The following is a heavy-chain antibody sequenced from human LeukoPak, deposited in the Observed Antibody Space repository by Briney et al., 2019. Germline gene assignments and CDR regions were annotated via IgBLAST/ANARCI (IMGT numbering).Heavy chain of an antibody. CDR3: ARVSSSWSVYFDY. J-gene: IGHJ4*02. CDR1: GYTFTGCY. V-gene: IGHV1-2*02. CDR2: INPNSGGT. D-gene: IGHD6-13*01. Sequence: ASVKVSCKASGYTFTGCYMHWVRQAPGQGLEWMGWINPNSGGTNYAQKFQGRVTMTRDTSISTAYMELSRLRSDDAAVYYCARVSSSWSVYFDYWGQGTLVTVSS.